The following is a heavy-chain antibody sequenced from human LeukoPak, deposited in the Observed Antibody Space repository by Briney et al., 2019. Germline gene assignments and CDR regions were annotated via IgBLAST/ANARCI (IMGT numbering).Heavy chain of an antibody. CDR3: ARDREMVAATSYYYYYYGMDV. CDR2: ISSSSSYI. J-gene: IGHJ6*04. D-gene: IGHD2-15*01. V-gene: IGHV3-21*01. Sequence: LGGSLLLSCAASGFTFSSYSMNGARQAPGKGLEGVSSISSSSSYIYYADSVKGRFTISRDNAKNSLYLQMNSLRAEDTAVYYCARDREMVAATSYYYYYYGMDVWGKGTTVTVSS. CDR1: GFTFSSYS.